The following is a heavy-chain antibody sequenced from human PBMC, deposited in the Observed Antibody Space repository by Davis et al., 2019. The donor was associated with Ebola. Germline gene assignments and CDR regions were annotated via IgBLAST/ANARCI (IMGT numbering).Heavy chain of an antibody. CDR1: GFTFSSYS. CDR2: ISSSSSYI. D-gene: IGHD3-22*01. Sequence: GESLKISCAASGFTFSSYSMNWVRQAPGKGLEWVSSISSSSSYIYYADSVKGRFTISRDNAKNSLYLQMNSLRAKDTAVYYCAIDSSGYYYYLDYFDYWGQGTLVTVSS. J-gene: IGHJ4*02. V-gene: IGHV3-21*01. CDR3: AIDSSGYYYYLDYFDY.